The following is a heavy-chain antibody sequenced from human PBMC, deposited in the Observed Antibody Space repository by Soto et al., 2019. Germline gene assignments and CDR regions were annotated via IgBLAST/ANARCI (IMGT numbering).Heavy chain of an antibody. CDR3: ASPSGPNDAFDI. CDR2: IIPILGIA. D-gene: IGHD2-15*01. CDR1: GGTFSSYT. J-gene: IGHJ3*02. V-gene: IGHV1-69*02. Sequence: QVQLVQSGAAVKKPGSSVKVSCKASGGTFSSYTISWVQQAPGQGLEWMGRIIPILGIANYAQKFQGRVTITADKSTSTAYMELSSLRSEDTAVYYCASPSGPNDAFDIWGQGTMVTVSS.